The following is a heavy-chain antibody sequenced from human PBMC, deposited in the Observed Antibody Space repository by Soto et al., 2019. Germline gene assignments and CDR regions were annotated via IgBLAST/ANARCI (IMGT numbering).Heavy chain of an antibody. CDR3: ARGGSSDWQVAFDF. J-gene: IGHJ3*01. D-gene: IGHD6-19*01. CDR1: CGSLIGYF. Sequence: SETLSLTCTFYCGSLIGYFWNWIRQSPGKGLEWIGKVNHNGRNNYNPSLKSRVTISMDMPKNQFSLKLTSVTAADTAVYYCARGGSSDWQVAFDFWGQGTMVTVSS. V-gene: IGHV4-34*01. CDR2: VNHNGRN.